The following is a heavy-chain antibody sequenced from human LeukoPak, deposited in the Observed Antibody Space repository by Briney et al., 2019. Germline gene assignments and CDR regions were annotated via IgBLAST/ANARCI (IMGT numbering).Heavy chain of an antibody. CDR1: GFIFNNYG. CDR3: AKGSSGYFFDL. D-gene: IGHD3-22*01. J-gene: IGHJ4*02. CDR2: ISNDGGGT. Sequence: GGSLRLSCTASGFIFNNYGLIWVRQAPGKGLEWVSAISNDGGGTNYADFVKGRFTNSRDNSKNTLFLQMNSLRAEDTALYYCAKGSSGYFFDLWGQGTLVTVSS. V-gene: IGHV3-23*01.